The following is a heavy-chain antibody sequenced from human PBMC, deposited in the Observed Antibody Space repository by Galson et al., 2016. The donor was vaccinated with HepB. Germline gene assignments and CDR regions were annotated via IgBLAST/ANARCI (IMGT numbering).Heavy chain of an antibody. V-gene: IGHV3-33*01. CDR3: ARDGIPSPQDIGGRLPPPYYYGMDV. CDR1: GFTFSNYG. J-gene: IGHJ6*02. Sequence: SLRLSCAASGFTFSNYGMHWVRQAPGKGLEWVALIWYDGSKKYYAESVKGRLTISRDNSKHTLDLQMNSLGAEDTAVYYCARDGIPSPQDIGGRLPPPYYYGMDVWGQGTAVTVSS. D-gene: IGHD6-6*01. CDR2: IWYDGSKK.